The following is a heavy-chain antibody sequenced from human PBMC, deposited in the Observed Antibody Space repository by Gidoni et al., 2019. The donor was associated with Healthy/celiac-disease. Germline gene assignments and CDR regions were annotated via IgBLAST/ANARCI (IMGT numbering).Heavy chain of an antibody. Sequence: QVQLQESGPGLVKPSETLSLTCTVSGGSISSYYWSWIRQPPGKGLEWIGYIYYSGSTNYNPSLKSRVTISVDTSKNQFSLKLSSVTAADTAVYYCASSYSSSWYLFDYWGQGTLVTVSS. D-gene: IGHD6-13*01. CDR1: GGSISSYY. CDR3: ASSYSSSWYLFDY. J-gene: IGHJ4*02. V-gene: IGHV4-59*01. CDR2: IYYSGST.